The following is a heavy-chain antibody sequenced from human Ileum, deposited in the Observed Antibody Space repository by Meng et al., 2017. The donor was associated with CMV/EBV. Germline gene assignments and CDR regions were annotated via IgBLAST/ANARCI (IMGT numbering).Heavy chain of an antibody. CDR3: AREGAPYDILTGYYFVVGWFDP. D-gene: IGHD3-9*01. CDR2: ISSSGSTI. J-gene: IGHJ5*02. Sequence: GESLKISCAASGFTFSSYEMNWVRQAPGKGLEWVSYISSSGSTIYYADSVKGRFTISRDNAKNSLYLQMNSLRAEDTAVYYCAREGAPYDILTGYYFVVGWFDPWGQGTLVTVSS. CDR1: GFTFSSYE. V-gene: IGHV3-48*03.